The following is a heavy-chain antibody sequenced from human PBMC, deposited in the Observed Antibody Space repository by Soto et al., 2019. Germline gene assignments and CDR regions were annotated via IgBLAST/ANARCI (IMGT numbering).Heavy chain of an antibody. CDR1: GGSISSGDYY. Sequence: TLSLTCTVSGGSISSGDYYWSWIRQPPGKGLEWIGYIYYSGSTYYNPSLKSRVTISVDTSKNQSSLKLSSVTAADTAVYYCARDNYYDSSGYYYHSFDYWGQGTLVTVSS. CDR3: ARDNYYDSSGYYYHSFDY. CDR2: IYYSGST. J-gene: IGHJ4*02. D-gene: IGHD3-22*01. V-gene: IGHV4-30-4*01.